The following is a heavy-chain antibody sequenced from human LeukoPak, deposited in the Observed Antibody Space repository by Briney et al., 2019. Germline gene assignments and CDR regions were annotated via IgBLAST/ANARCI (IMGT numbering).Heavy chain of an antibody. D-gene: IGHD3-22*01. CDR2: ISSSSSYI. J-gene: IGHJ4*02. V-gene: IGHV3-21*01. CDR1: GFTFSSYS. CDR3: ARVFWETVNTGYYSDF. Sequence: SGGSLRLSCAASGFTFSSYSMNWVRQAPGKGLEWVSSISSSSSYIYYADSVKGRFTISRDNAKNSLYLQMNSLRAEDTAVYYCARVFWETVNTGYYSDFWGQGTLVTVSS.